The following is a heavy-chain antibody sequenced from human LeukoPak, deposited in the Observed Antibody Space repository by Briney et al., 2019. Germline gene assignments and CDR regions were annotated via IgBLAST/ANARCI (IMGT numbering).Heavy chain of an antibody. J-gene: IGHJ4*02. V-gene: IGHV4-38-2*02. CDR3: ARGPGSRGG. D-gene: IGHD3-10*01. CDR2: IYHSGST. CDR1: GYSISSGYY. Sequence: SETLSLTRTVSGYSISSGYYWGWIRQPPGKGLEWIGSIYHSGSTYYNPSIKSRVTISVDPSKKQFSLKLSSVTAEDTAVYYCARGPGSRGGWGQGTLVTVSS.